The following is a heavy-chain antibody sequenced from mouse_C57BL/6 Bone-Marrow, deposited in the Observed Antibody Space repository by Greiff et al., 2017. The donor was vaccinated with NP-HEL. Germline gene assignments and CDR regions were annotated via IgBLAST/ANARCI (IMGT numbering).Heavy chain of an antibody. CDR3: AGDRLLSY. CDR2: IDPSDSYT. CDR1: GYTFTSYW. V-gene: IGHV1-59*01. J-gene: IGHJ3*01. D-gene: IGHD2-3*01. Sequence: QVKLQQPGAELVRPGTSVKLSCKASGYTFTSYWMPWVQQRPGQGLEWIGVIDPSDSYTNYNQKFKGKATFTVDTSASTAYMQLSSLTSEDTAVYYCAGDRLLSYWGQGTLVTVSA.